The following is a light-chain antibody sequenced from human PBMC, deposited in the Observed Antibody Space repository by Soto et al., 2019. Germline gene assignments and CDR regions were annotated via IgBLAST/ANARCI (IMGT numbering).Light chain of an antibody. V-gene: IGLV2-14*01. CDR3: SSYTISWNYV. J-gene: IGLJ1*01. CDR1: SSDFGTYNS. CDR2: DVT. Sequence: QSALPQPASVSGSPGQSITISCTGTSSDFGTYNSVSWYQQHPGKAPKVMIYDVTNRPSGVSSRFSGSKSGNTASLTISGLQAEDEADYYCSSYTISWNYVFGTVTKLTVL.